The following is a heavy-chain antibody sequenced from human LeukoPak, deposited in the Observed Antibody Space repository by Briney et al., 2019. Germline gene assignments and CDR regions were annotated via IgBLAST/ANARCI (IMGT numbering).Heavy chain of an antibody. CDR3: ARSLLWFGEFRP. Sequence: SETLSLTCTVSSGSISTSNYYWGWVRQPPGKALEWIGNIFYSGSTYYSPSLKSRVTISLDTSRNQFSLKLSSVTAADTAVYYCARSLLWFGEFRPWGQGTLVTVSS. CDR1: SGSISTSNYY. CDR2: IFYSGST. J-gene: IGHJ5*02. D-gene: IGHD3-10*01. V-gene: IGHV4-39*07.